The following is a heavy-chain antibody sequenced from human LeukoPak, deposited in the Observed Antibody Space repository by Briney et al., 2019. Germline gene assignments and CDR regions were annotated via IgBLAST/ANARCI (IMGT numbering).Heavy chain of an antibody. J-gene: IGHJ4*02. CDR2: TYYRSKWYN. CDR3: ARTNYYDSSRYYGAIGY. Sequence: SQTLSLTCAISGDSVSSNSAAWNWIRQSPSRGLEWLGRTYYRSKWYNDYAVSVKSRITINPDTSKNQFSLQLNSVTPEDTAVYYCARTNYYDSSRYYGAIGYWGQGTLVTVSS. CDR1: GDSVSSNSAA. V-gene: IGHV6-1*01. D-gene: IGHD3-22*01.